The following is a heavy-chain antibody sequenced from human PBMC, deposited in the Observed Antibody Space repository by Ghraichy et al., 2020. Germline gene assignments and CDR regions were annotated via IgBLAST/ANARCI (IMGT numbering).Heavy chain of an antibody. D-gene: IGHD3-16*01. CDR3: AKGGDAFDI. CDR2: ISYDGSNK. Sequence: GESLNISCAASGFTFSSYGMHWVRQAPGKGLEWVAVISYDGSNKYYADSVKGRFTISRDNSKNTLYLQMNSLRAEDTAVYYCAKGGDAFDIWGQGTMVTVSS. V-gene: IGHV3-30*18. CDR1: GFTFSSYG. J-gene: IGHJ3*02.